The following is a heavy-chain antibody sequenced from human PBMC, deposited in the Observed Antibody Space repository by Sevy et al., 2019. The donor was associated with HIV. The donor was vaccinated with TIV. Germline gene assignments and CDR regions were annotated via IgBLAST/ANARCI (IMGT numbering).Heavy chain of an antibody. CDR1: GFTFGDYT. V-gene: IGHV3-49*04. CDR2: IRGKPYGGTT. J-gene: IGHJ6*02. Sequence: GGSLRLSCTVSGFTFGDYTLSWVRQAPGKGLEWVAFIRGKPYGGTTEYATSVKGRFTISTVDPKSIAYLQMNSLKTEDTAVYYCTRVEGAADWGMDVWGQGTTVTVSS. CDR3: TRVEGAADWGMDV. D-gene: IGHD1-26*01.